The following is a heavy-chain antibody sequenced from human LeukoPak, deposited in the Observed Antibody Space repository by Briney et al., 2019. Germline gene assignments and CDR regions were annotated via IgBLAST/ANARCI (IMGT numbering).Heavy chain of an antibody. D-gene: IGHD6-19*01. CDR1: GDSVSSNSAA. J-gene: IGHJ4*02. CDR2: TYYRAKWYN. V-gene: IGHV6-1*01. CDR3: ARVGGSGWYAFDY. Sequence: SQTLSLTCAISGDSVSSNSAAWNWIRQSPTRGLEWLGRTYYRAKWYNDYAVSVESRITINPDTSMNQFSLQLNSVTLEDTAVYYCARVGGSGWYAFDYWGQGTLVTVSS.